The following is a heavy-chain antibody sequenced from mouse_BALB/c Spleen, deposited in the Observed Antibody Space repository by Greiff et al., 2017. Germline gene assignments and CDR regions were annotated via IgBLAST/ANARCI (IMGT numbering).Heavy chain of an antibody. CDR2: IDPANGNT. J-gene: IGHJ4*01. Sequence: EVQVVESGAELVKPGASVKLSCTASGFNIKDTYMHWVKQRPEQGLEWIGRIDPANGNTKYDPKFQGKATITADTSSNTAYLQLSSLTSEDTAVYYCAYYYGSSYYYAMDYWGQGTSVTVSS. CDR3: AYYYGSSYYYAMDY. V-gene: IGHV14-3*02. CDR1: GFNIKDTY. D-gene: IGHD1-1*01.